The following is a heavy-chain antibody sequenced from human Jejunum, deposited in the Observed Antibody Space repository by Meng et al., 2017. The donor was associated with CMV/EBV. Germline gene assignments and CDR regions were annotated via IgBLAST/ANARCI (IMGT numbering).Heavy chain of an antibody. V-gene: IGHV3-74*01. J-gene: IGHJ4*02. D-gene: IGHD3-3*01. CDR2: INSAGTST. CDR3: ARVGDYTAWSFDY. CDR1: ELTCSKGL. Sequence: AGAELTCSKGLRHWVRQAPGKGLVWVSRINSAGTSTAYADSVKGRFTISRDNAKNTVYLQMNSLRVEDTALYYCARVGDYTAWSFDYWGQGTLVTVSS.